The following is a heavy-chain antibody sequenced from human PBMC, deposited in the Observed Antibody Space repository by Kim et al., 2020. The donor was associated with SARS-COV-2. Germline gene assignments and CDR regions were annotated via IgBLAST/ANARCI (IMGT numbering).Heavy chain of an antibody. J-gene: IGHJ6*02. D-gene: IGHD6-13*01. V-gene: IGHV3-33*06. CDR1: GFTFSSYG. Sequence: GGSLRLSCAASGFTFSSYGMHWVRQAPGKGLEWLAVIWYDGSNKYYADSVKGRFTISRDNSKNTLYLQMNSLRAEDTAVYYCAKNRLAAGPIRKVYYYYYGMYVWGQGNTVTVSS. CDR2: IWYDGSNK. CDR3: AKNRLAAGPIRKVYYYYYGMYV.